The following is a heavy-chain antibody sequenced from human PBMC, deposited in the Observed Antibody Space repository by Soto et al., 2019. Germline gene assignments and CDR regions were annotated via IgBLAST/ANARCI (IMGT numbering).Heavy chain of an antibody. J-gene: IGHJ4*02. D-gene: IGHD1-1*01. CDR2: INPNNGGT. V-gene: IGHV1-2*04. CDR3: ARGSPTTTPFDY. Sequence: GASVKVSCKASGYTFTDYYIHWVRQAPGQGLEWMGWINPNNGGTSYAQKFEGWVTMTRDTSISTAYMEVRRLTSDDTAVYYCARGSPTTTPFDYWGQGTLVTVSS. CDR1: GYTFTDYY.